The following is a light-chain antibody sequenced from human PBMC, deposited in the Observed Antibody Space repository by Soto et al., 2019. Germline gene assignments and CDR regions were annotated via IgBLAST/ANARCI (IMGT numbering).Light chain of an antibody. CDR3: MQATQFPT. CDR1: QSLVHSDGNTY. CDR2: KIS. Sequence: DIVMTQTPLSSPVTLGQPASISCRSSQSLVHSDGNTYLSWLQQRPGQPPRLLIYKISNRLSGVPVRFSGSGAGTDFTLKISRVEAEDVGVYYCMQATQFPTFGQGTKVESK. J-gene: IGKJ1*01. V-gene: IGKV2-24*01.